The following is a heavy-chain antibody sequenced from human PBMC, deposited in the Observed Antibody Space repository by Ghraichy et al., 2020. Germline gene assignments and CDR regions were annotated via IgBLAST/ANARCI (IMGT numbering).Heavy chain of an antibody. CDR3: ARASRVVRFYYYDAMDD. J-gene: IGHJ6*02. CDR2: ISSSTRYI. Sequence: GGSLRLSCVASGLMFSPNTMNWVRQAPGKGLEWVSSISSSTRYIYYADSVKGRFTISRDNAKNTLYLQMNSLRGEDTAVYYCARASRVVRFYYYDAMDDWGQGTTVTVSS. CDR1: GLMFSPNT. V-gene: IGHV3-21*01. D-gene: IGHD4-23*01.